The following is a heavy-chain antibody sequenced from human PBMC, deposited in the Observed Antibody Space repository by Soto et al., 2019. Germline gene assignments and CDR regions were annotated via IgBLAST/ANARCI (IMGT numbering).Heavy chain of an antibody. Sequence: ASVKVSCKASGYSFTAYYIHWVRQAPGQGLEWMGWINPNSGGTKYAQKFLGRVTMTRVKSISTAYMELSGLRSDDTAIYYCAKLRDYNPRGVTDYWGQGTLVTVSS. J-gene: IGHJ4*02. V-gene: IGHV1-2*02. CDR3: AKLRDYNPRGVTDY. D-gene: IGHD3-16*01. CDR2: INPNSGGT. CDR1: GYSFTAYY.